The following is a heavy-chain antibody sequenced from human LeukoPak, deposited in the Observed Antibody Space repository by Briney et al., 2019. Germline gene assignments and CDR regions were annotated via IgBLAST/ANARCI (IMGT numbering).Heavy chain of an antibody. Sequence: GGSLRLSCAASGFTFSSYSMNWVRQAPGKGLEWVSAISGSGAGTYYADSVKGRFTISRDNSKNTLYLQMNSLRVEDTAVYYCAKAWGNVAAAGTYYFDYWGQGTLVTVSS. J-gene: IGHJ4*02. CDR1: GFTFSSYS. D-gene: IGHD6-13*01. CDR2: ISGSGAGT. CDR3: AKAWGNVAAAGTYYFDY. V-gene: IGHV3-23*01.